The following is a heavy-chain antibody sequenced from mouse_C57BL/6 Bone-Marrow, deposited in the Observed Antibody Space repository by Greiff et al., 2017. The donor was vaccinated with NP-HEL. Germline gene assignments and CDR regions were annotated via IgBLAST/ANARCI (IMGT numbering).Heavy chain of an antibody. J-gene: IGHJ2*01. V-gene: IGHV1-15*01. CDR1: GYTFNDYE. D-gene: IGHD1-1*01. Sequence: QVQLKESGAELVRPGASVTLSCKASGYTFNDYEMHWVKQTPVHGLEWIGAIDPETGGTAYNQKFKGKAILTADKSSNTAYLQLRSLTSEDSAGYYCTRDFPLRGFIYYYGSSDGCWGRGTTLTVSA. CDR3: TRDFPLRGFIYYYGSSDGC. CDR2: IDPETGGT.